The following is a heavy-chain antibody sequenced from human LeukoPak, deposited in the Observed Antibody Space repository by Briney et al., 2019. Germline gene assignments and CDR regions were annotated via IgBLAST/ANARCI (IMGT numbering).Heavy chain of an antibody. D-gene: IGHD3-10*01. V-gene: IGHV3-23*01. J-gene: IGHJ4*02. CDR3: AKVLLWFGELDS. CDR1: GFTFSSYV. CDR2: IGGSGGST. Sequence: GGSLRLSCAASGFTFSSYVMSWVRRAPGKGLEWVSAIGGSGGSTHCADSVKGRFTISRDNSKNTLYLQMNSLRAEDTAIYYCAKVLLWFGELDSWGQGTLVTVSS.